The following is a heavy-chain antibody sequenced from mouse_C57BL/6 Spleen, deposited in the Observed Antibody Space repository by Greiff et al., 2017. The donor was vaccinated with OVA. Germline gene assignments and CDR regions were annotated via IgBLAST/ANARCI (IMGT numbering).Heavy chain of an antibody. D-gene: IGHD2-5*01. Sequence: VEESCKASGYTFTSYWMHWVKQRPGRGLEWIGRIDPNSGGTKYNEKFKSKATLTVDKPSSTAYMQLSSLTSEDSAVYYCARRGYSNHGAMDYWGQGTSVTVSS. CDR2: IDPNSGGT. CDR1: GYTFTSYW. J-gene: IGHJ4*01. V-gene: IGHV1-72*01. CDR3: ARRGYSNHGAMDY.